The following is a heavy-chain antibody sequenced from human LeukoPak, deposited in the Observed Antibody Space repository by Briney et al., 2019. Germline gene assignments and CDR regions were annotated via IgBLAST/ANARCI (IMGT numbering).Heavy chain of an antibody. CDR3: ARGSPIKVRWYQRYFQH. D-gene: IGHD4-23*01. CDR1: GGSISSGSYY. J-gene: IGHJ1*01. Sequence: SETLSLTCTVSGGSISSGSYYWSWIRQPAGKGLEWIGRIDTSGSTNYNPSLKSRVTISVDTSKNQFSLKLSSVTAADTAVYYCARGSPIKVRWYQRYFQHWGQGTLVTVSS. CDR2: IDTSGST. V-gene: IGHV4-61*02.